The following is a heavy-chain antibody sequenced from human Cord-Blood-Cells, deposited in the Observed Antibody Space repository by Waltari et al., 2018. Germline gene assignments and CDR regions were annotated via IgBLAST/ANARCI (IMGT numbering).Heavy chain of an antibody. CDR3: ARGSRPLNIAVAGHGGYFQH. V-gene: IGHV4-4*02. D-gene: IGHD6-19*01. CDR2: IYHSGST. J-gene: IGHJ1*01. CDR1: GGSISSSNW. Sequence: QVQLQESGPGLVKPSGTLSLTCAVSGGSISSSNWWSWVRQPPGKGLEWIGEIYHSGSTNNNPSLKSRVTIAVDKSKNQFSLNLSSVTAADTAVYYCARGSRPLNIAVAGHGGYFQHWGQGTLVTVSS.